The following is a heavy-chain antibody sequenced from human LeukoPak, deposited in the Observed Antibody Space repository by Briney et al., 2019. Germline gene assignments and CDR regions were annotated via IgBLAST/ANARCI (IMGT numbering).Heavy chain of an antibody. CDR2: ISYSGST. CDR3: ARLEALRYYYGMDV. V-gene: IGHV4-59*08. CDR1: GGPISSYS. D-gene: IGHD1-1*01. J-gene: IGHJ6*02. Sequence: PSETLSLTCTVSGGPISSYSWSWIRQPPGKGLEWIGYISYSGSTNCNPSLKSRVTISVDTSKNQFSLKLSSVTAADTAVYYCARLEALRYYYGMDVWGQGTTVTVSS.